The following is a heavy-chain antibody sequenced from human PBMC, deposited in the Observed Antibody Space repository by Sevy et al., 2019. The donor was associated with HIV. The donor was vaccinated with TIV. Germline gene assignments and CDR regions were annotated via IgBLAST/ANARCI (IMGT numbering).Heavy chain of an antibody. CDR2: ISSTSGYI. CDR1: GFTFSSYR. J-gene: IGHJ4*02. Sequence: GGSMRLSCAASGFTFSSYRMTWVRQAPGKGLEWVSCISSTSGYINYADSVKGRFTISRDNAKNLLYLQMDSLRAEDTAVYYCARAVLEISTWRSDYWGQGTLVTVSS. D-gene: IGHD1-1*01. V-gene: IGHV3-21*01. CDR3: ARAVLEISTWRSDY.